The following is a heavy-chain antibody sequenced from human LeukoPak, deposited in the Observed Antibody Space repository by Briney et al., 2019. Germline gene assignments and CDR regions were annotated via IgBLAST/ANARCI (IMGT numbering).Heavy chain of an antibody. J-gene: IGHJ4*02. CDR3: AREGGYSYGDAPLHFDY. V-gene: IGHV4-61*02. D-gene: IGHD5-18*01. CDR1: GGSISSGSYY. CDR2: IYTSGST. Sequence: PSQTLSLTCTVSGGSISSGSYYWSWIRQPAGKGLEWIGRIYTSGSTNYNPSLKSRFTISVDTSKNQFTLKLSSVTAADTAVYYCAREGGYSYGDAPLHFDYWGQGTLVTVSS.